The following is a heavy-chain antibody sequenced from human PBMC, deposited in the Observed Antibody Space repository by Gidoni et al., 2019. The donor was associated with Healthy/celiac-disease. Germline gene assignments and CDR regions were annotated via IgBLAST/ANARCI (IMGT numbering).Heavy chain of an antibody. D-gene: IGHD6-19*01. V-gene: IGHV4-34*01. CDR3: ARGRRYSSGWYVTYYYYGMDV. Sequence: QVQLQQWGAGLLKPSETLSLTCAVYGGSFSGYYWSWIRQPPGKGLEWIGEINHSGSTNYNPSLKSRVTISVDTSKNQFSLKLSSVTAADTAVYYCARGRRYSSGWYVTYYYYGMDVWGQGTTVTVSS. J-gene: IGHJ6*02. CDR1: GGSFSGYY. CDR2: INHSGST.